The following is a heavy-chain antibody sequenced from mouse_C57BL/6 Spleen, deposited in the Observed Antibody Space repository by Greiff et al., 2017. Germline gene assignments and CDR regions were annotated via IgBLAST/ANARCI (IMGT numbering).Heavy chain of an antibody. CDR3: ARHEETYDGYPYYFDY. CDR2: FYPGSGSI. D-gene: IGHD2-3*01. J-gene: IGHJ2*01. Sequence: VQLQQSGAELVKPGASVKLSCKASGYTFTEYTIHWVKQRSGQGLEWIGWFYPGSGSIKYNEKFKDKATLTADKSSSTVYMELSRLTSEDSAVYFCARHEETYDGYPYYFDYWGQGTTLTVSS. CDR1: GYTFTEYT. V-gene: IGHV1-62-2*01.